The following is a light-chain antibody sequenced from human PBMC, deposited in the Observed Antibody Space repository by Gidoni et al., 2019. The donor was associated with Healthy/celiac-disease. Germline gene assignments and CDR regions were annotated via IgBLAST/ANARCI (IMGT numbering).Light chain of an antibody. J-gene: IGKJ2*01. CDR3: QQYGSSTPYT. V-gene: IGKV3-20*01. Sequence: EIAMTQSPGTLSLSPGERATLSCRACQSVSSSYLAWDQQKPSQAPRLLIYGAYSRASGITDRFSGSGSGTDFTLTISRLEPEAFAVYYCQQYGSSTPYTFXQXTKLEIK. CDR1: QSVSSSY. CDR2: GAY.